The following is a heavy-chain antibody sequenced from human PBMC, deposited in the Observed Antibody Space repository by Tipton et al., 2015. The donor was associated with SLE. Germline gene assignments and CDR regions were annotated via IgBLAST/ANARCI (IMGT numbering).Heavy chain of an antibody. V-gene: IGHV3-74*01. CDR3: ARGSRITVLGVVSYFYYMDV. J-gene: IGHJ6*03. Sequence: SLRLSCTASGFTLSTYWMHWFRQAPGKGLVWVSRLKSDGVSTAYADSVKGRFTISRDNAKNTMFLQMNSLRAEDTAVYFCARGSRITVLGVVSYFYYMDVWGKGTTVTVSS. D-gene: IGHD3-3*01. CDR1: GFTLSTYW. CDR2: LKSDGVST.